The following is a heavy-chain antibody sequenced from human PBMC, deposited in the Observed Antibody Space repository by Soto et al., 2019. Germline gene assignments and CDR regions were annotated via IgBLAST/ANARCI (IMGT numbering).Heavy chain of an antibody. D-gene: IGHD3-22*01. CDR2: IIPVFQTA. CDR1: GGLFSSYP. CDR3: ARGGSGYTWFNEF. Sequence: ASVKVSCKASGGLFSSYPISWVRQVPGQGLEWMGGIIPVFQTAYYTQRFQGRVTITADESTNTAYMELSSLRSEDTAIYYCARGGSGYTWFNEFWGQGXLVTVYS. V-gene: IGHV1-69*13. J-gene: IGHJ4*02.